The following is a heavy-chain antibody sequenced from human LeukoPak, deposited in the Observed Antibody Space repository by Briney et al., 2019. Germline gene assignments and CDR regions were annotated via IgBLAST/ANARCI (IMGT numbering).Heavy chain of an antibody. D-gene: IGHD3-22*01. Sequence: GGSLRLSCAASGFTFSSYEMNWVRQAPGKGLEWVSYISSSGSTIYYADSVKGRFTISRDNAKNSLYLQMNSLRAEDTAVYYCARDPARDSSETDYWGQGTLVTVSS. CDR1: GFTFSSYE. V-gene: IGHV3-48*03. J-gene: IGHJ4*02. CDR2: ISSSGSTI. CDR3: ARDPARDSSETDY.